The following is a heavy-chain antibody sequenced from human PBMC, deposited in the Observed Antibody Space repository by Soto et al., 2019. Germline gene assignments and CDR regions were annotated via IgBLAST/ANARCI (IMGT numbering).Heavy chain of an antibody. D-gene: IGHD1-26*01. CDR1: GFTFSSYA. V-gene: IGHV3-23*01. J-gene: IGHJ4*02. Sequence: EVQLLESGGGLVQPGGSLRLSCAASGFTFSSYAMSWVRQAPGKGLEWVSSISGSGDSIYYADSVKGRFTISRDNSKNTLYLQMNSLRAEDTALYYCATGPGSYSDFDYWGQGTLVTVSS. CDR3: ATGPGSYSDFDY. CDR2: ISGSGDSI.